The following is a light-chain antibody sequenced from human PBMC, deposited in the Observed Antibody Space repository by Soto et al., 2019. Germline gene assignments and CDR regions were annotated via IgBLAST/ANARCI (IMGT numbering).Light chain of an antibody. CDR1: QSISSK. J-gene: IGKJ5*01. Sequence: EIVMTQSPATLSVSPGERATLSCRASQSISSKLGWYQQRPGQAPRLLIYGASTRATGIPARFSGSGSGTEVPLTISSLQSEDSAVYYCQQYNSWTTITFGQGTRLEIK. V-gene: IGKV3-15*01. CDR3: QQYNSWTTIT. CDR2: GAS.